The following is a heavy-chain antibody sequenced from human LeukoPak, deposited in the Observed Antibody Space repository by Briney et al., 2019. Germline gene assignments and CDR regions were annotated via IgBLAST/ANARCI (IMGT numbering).Heavy chain of an antibody. J-gene: IGHJ3*01. Sequence: SETLFLTCTVSGAYINNYYWTWIRQPAALGLEWIGRLHATESAIYNPSLKGRGTMSLDTSKAQLSLTLTSVTAADSAVYYCASLSSGAAFDVWGQGTVVTVSS. V-gene: IGHV4-4*07. CDR3: ASLSSGAAFDV. CDR1: GAYINNYY. CDR2: LHATESA. D-gene: IGHD3-22*01.